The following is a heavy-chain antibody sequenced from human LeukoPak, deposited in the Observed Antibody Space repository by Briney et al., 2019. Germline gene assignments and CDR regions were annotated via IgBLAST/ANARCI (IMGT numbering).Heavy chain of an antibody. Sequence: PGGSLRLSCAASGFTFSKYWMIWARQAPGKGLEWVANIKEDGSEEYYVDSVRGRFIISRDNAKNSLFLQMNSLRAEDTAVYYCASTMTYDNWGQGTLVTVSS. V-gene: IGHV3-7*02. D-gene: IGHD3-22*01. CDR3: ASTMTYDN. CDR2: IKEDGSEE. CDR1: GFTFSKYW. J-gene: IGHJ4*02.